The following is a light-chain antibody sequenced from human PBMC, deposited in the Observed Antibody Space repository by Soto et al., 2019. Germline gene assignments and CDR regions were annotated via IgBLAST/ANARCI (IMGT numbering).Light chain of an antibody. V-gene: IGKV3-20*01. J-gene: IGKJ1*01. Sequence: EIVLTQSPGTLSLSPGEGATLACRASQTISSNFLAWYQQKPGQPPRLLIYGVSIRATGIPDRFSVSGSGTDFTLTISRLEPEDFAVYYCQQCGSSPWTFGQGTTVEIK. CDR1: QTISSNF. CDR3: QQCGSSPWT. CDR2: GVS.